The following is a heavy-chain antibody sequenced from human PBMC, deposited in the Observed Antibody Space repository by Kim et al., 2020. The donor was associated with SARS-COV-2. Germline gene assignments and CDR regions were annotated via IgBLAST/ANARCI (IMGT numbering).Heavy chain of an antibody. V-gene: IGHV3-21*01. CDR1: GFTFSSYS. CDR2: ISSSSSYM. CDR3: ARAGDYGAYWYLDL. J-gene: IGHJ2*01. D-gene: IGHD4-17*01. Sequence: GGSLRLSCAASGFTFSSYSMNWVRQAPGMGLEWVSFISSSSSYMYHADSVKGRFTISRDNAKNSLYLQMNSLRAADKAAYYCARAGDYGAYWYLDLWRGG.